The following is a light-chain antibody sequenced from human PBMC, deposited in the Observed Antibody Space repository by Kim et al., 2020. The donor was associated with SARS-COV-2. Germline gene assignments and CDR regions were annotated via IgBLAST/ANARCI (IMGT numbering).Light chain of an antibody. CDR1: RSNIGNND. CDR2: YDD. CDR3: AAWDGSLNAYV. J-gene: IGLJ1*01. Sequence: RQGVSISCSGSRSNIGNNDVTWYQQVPAKAPTLLIYYDDLLTSGVSDRFSGSKSGTSASLAISGLQSEDEADYYCAAWDGSLNAYVFGTGTKVTVL. V-gene: IGLV1-36*01.